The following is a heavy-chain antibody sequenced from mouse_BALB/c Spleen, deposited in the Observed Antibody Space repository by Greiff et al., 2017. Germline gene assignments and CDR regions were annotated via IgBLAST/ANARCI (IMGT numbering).Heavy chain of an antibody. CDR3: VRDIYYDYAMDY. V-gene: IGHV7-3*02. CDR2: IRNKANGYTT. CDR1: GFTFTAYY. J-gene: IGHJ4*01. Sequence: KLVESGGGLVQPGGSLRLSCATSGFTFTAYYMSWVRQPPGKALEWLGFIRNKANGYTTEYSASVKGRFTISRDNSQSILYLQMNTLRAEDSATYYCVRDIYYDYAMDYWGQGTSVTVSS. D-gene: IGHD2-4*01.